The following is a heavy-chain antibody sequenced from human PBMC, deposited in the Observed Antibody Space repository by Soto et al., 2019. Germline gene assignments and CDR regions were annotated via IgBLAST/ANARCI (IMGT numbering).Heavy chain of an antibody. V-gene: IGHV3-73*01. CDR1: GFTFSCSA. CDR3: TTRITMVRGVIINPNYYYGMDV. CDR2: IRSKANSYAT. Sequence: GGSLRLSCAASGFTFSCSAMHWVRQSSGKGLEWVGRIRSKANSYATAYAASVKGRFTISRDDSKNTAYLQMNSLKTEDTAVYYCTTRITMVRGVIINPNYYYGMDVWGQGTTVTVSS. D-gene: IGHD3-10*01. J-gene: IGHJ6*02.